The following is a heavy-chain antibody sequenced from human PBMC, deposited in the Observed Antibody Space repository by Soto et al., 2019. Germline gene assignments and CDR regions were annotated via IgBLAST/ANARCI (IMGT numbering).Heavy chain of an antibody. Sequence: PSETLSITCTVSGGSINTYFSSWIRQPPGKGLEWIGYISDSGSTKYDPSLKSRVTISVDASKNQFSLKLTSVTAADTAVYYCARHMSGTWSYYFDTCDQETLVTLAS. CDR3: ARHMSGTWSYYFDT. V-gene: IGHV4-59*08. J-gene: IGHJ4*02. D-gene: IGHD6-13*01. CDR2: ISDSGST. CDR1: GGSINTYF.